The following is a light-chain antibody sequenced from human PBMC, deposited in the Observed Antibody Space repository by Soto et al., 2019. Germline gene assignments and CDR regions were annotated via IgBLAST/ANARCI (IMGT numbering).Light chain of an antibody. Sequence: QSVLTQPPSVSGAPGQRVTISCTGSSSNIGAGYDVPWYQQLPGTAPKLLISGNSNRPSGVLDRFSGSKSGTSASLAITGLQAEDEADYYCQSYDSSLSGFVVFGGGTKLTVL. J-gene: IGLJ2*01. CDR1: SSNIGAGYD. CDR3: QSYDSSLSGFVV. V-gene: IGLV1-40*01. CDR2: GNS.